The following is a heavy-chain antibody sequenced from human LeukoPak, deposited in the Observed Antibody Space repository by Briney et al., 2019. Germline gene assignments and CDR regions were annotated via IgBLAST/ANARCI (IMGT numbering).Heavy chain of an antibody. V-gene: IGHV1-24*01. D-gene: IGHD1-1*01. CDR3: ARRAPGKLAADY. CDR2: FDPEDGET. J-gene: IGHJ4*02. Sequence: ASVNVSCKVSGYTLTELSMHWVRQAPGKGLEWMGGFDPEDGETIYEQKFQDRITMTTDTSTSTAYMELRSLRSDDTAMYYCARRAPGKLAADYWGQGTLVTVSS. CDR1: GYTLTELS.